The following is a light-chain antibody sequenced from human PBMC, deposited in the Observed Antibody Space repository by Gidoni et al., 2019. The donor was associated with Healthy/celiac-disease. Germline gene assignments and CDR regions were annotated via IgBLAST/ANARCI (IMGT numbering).Light chain of an antibody. V-gene: IGKV3-20*01. CDR1: QSVSSSY. CDR2: GAS. Sequence: EIVLTQSPGTLSLSPGKRATLSCRASQSVSSSYIAWYQQKPGQAPRLLIYGASSRATGIPDRFSGSGSGTDFTLTISRLEPEDFAVYYCQQYGSSPLTFGQGTKVEIK. J-gene: IGKJ1*01. CDR3: QQYGSSPLT.